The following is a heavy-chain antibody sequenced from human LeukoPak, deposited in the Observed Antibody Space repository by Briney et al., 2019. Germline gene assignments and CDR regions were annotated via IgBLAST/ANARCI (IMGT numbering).Heavy chain of an antibody. CDR1: GFTVSSNF. D-gene: IGHD4-23*01. J-gene: IGHJ4*02. Sequence: GGSLRLSCAASGFTVSSNFLSWVRQAPGKGLEWVSLIYSGGSTDYTDSVKGRFTISRDNSKNTLYLQMNSLRAEDTAVYYCARRAGGYSHPYDYWGQGTLVTVSS. V-gene: IGHV3-53*01. CDR3: ARRAGGYSHPYDY. CDR2: IYSGGST.